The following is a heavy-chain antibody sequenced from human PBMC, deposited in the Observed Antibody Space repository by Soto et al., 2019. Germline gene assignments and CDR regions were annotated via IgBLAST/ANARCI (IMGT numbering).Heavy chain of an antibody. J-gene: IGHJ4*02. V-gene: IGHV4-59*08. CDR1: GGSISSHY. CDR3: ARRYGGTFDY. D-gene: IGHD2-15*01. Sequence: SETLSLTCTVSGGSISSHYWSWIRQPPGKGLEWIGDIYYSGSTDYNPSLKSRVTISVDTSKNQFSLKLSSVTAADTAVYYCARRYGGTFDYWGQGTLVTVSS. CDR2: IYYSGST.